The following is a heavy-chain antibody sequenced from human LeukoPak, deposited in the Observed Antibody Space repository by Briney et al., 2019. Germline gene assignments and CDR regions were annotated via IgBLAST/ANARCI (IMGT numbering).Heavy chain of an antibody. J-gene: IGHJ5*02. CDR2: INHSGST. D-gene: IGHD3-10*01. V-gene: IGHV4-34*01. CDR1: GGSFSGYY. Sequence: SETLSLTCAVYGGSFSGYYWSWIRQPPGKGLEWIGEINHSGSTNYNPSLKSRVTISVDTSKNQFSLKLSSVTAADTAVYYCARLELLWFVELSFDPWGQGTLVTVSS. CDR3: ARLELLWFVELSFDP.